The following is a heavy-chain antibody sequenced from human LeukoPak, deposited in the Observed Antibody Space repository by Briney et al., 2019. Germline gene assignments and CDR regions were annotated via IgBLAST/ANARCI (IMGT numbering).Heavy chain of an antibody. J-gene: IGHJ6*02. CDR3: ARDHVTAYGMDV. CDR1: GYTFTGYY. D-gene: IGHD3-16*01. V-gene: IGHV1-2*02. Sequence: ASVKVSCKASGYTFTGYYMHWVRQAPGRGLEWMGWINPNSGGTNYAQKFQGRVTMTRDTSISTAYMELSRLRSDDTAVYYCARDHVTAYGMDVWGQGTTVTVSS. CDR2: INPNSGGT.